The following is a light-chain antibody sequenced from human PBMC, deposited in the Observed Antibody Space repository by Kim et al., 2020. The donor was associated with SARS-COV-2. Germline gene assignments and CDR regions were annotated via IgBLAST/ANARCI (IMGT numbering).Light chain of an antibody. CDR3: QQSYSTPYT. CDR2: AAS. Sequence: DIQMTQSPSSLSASVGDRVTITCRASRRINNYLNWYQQKPGKAPKLLIYAASSLQSGVPSRFSGSGSGTDFTLTISSLQPEDVASYNCQQSYSTPYTFGQGTKLEIK. V-gene: IGKV1-39*01. J-gene: IGKJ2*01. CDR1: RRINNY.